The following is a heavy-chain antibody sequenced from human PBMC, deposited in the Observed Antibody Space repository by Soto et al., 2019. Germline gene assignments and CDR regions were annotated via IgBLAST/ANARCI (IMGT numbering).Heavy chain of an antibody. CDR2: IIPIFGTA. V-gene: IGHV1-69*01. CDR1: GGTFSSYA. Sequence: QVPLVQSGAEVKKPGSSVKVSCKASGGTFSSYAIIWVRQAPGQGLEWMGGIIPIFGTANYAQKFQGRVTITADESTSTAYMELSSLRSEDTAVYYCARDLGGYCSSTSWYIDGMDAWGQGTTVTVSS. J-gene: IGHJ6*02. D-gene: IGHD2-2*02. CDR3: ARDLGGYCSSTSWYIDGMDA.